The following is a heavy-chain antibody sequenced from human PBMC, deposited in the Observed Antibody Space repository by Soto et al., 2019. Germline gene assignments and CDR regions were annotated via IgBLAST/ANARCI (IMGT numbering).Heavy chain of an antibody. V-gene: IGHV3-23*01. D-gene: IGHD1-26*01. CDR1: GFTFSSYA. J-gene: IGHJ4*02. Sequence: EVQLLESGGGLVQPGGSLRLSCAASGFTFSSYALSWARQTPGKGLEWVSAISGSGDTTYYADSVKGRFTISRDNSKNTLYLQMNSLRAEDTAVYYCAKEQWEFLHWGQGSLVTVSS. CDR3: AKEQWEFLH. CDR2: ISGSGDTT.